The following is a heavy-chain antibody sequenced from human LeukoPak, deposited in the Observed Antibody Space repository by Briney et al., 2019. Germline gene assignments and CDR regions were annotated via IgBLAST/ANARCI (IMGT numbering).Heavy chain of an antibody. CDR2: IYYSGST. CDR3: ASSSRGWYYFDY. Sequence: SETLSLTCTVSGGSISSYYWSWIRQPPGKGLEWIGYIYYSGSTNYNPSLKSRVTTSVDTSKNQFSLKLSSVTAADTAVYYCASSSRGWYYFDYWGQGTLVTVSS. J-gene: IGHJ4*02. V-gene: IGHV4-59*01. CDR1: GGSISSYY. D-gene: IGHD6-19*01.